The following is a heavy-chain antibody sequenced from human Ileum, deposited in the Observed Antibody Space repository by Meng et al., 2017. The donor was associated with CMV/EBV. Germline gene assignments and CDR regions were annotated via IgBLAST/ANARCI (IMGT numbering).Heavy chain of an antibody. CDR1: GFTFSSYS. Sequence: GESLKISCAASGFTFSSYSMNWVRQAPGKGLEWVSSISSSGSTIYYADSVKGRFTMSRDNAKNSLFLQMNSLRAEDTAVYYCAREGYCSATACYGLGFDSWGQGTLVTVSS. CDR3: AREGYCSATACYGLGFDS. J-gene: IGHJ4*02. CDR2: ISSSGSTI. D-gene: IGHD2-2*01. V-gene: IGHV3-48*04.